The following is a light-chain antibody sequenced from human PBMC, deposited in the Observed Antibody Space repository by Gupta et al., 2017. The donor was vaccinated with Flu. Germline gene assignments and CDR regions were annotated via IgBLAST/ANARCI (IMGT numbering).Light chain of an antibody. V-gene: IGLV2-8*01. Sequence: SALTQPPSASGSPGPSVTLSCTGTSSDVGAYDYVSWYQQHPVKAPKLMIYEVTKRPSGVPDRFSGSKCANTASLTVSGLQADEEADYYCSSDGGGDILIFGGGTKLTVL. CDR1: SSDVGAYDY. CDR3: SSDGGGDILI. J-gene: IGLJ2*01. CDR2: EVT.